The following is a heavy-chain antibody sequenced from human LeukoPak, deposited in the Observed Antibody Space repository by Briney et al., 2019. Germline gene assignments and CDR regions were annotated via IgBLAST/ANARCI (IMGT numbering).Heavy chain of an antibody. CDR1: GGNLSNSA. Sequence: SVKVSCKASGGNLSNSAVSWVRQAPGQGLDWMARIIPILDISNYAQKFQGRVTLTADKSTSTAYMALSSLRSEDTAVYYCARGDGSGSASFDPWGQGTLVTVSS. D-gene: IGHD3-10*01. J-gene: IGHJ5*02. CDR3: ARGDGSGSASFDP. CDR2: IIPILDIS. V-gene: IGHV1-69*04.